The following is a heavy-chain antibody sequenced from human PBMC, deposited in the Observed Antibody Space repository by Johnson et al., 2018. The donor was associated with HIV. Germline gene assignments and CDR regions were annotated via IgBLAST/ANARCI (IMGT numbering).Heavy chain of an antibody. V-gene: IGHV3-74*02. CDR2: INSDGSST. D-gene: IGHD3-10*01. CDR1: GFTFSSYW. CDR3: TRVSFGEGAFDI. J-gene: IGHJ3*02. Sequence: VQLVESGGGLVQPGGSLRLSCAASGFTFSSYWMHWVRQAPGKGLVWVSRINSDGSSTSYADSVKGRFTISRDNSKNSLYLQMNSLKTEDTAVYYCTRVSFGEGAFDIWGHGTMVTVSS.